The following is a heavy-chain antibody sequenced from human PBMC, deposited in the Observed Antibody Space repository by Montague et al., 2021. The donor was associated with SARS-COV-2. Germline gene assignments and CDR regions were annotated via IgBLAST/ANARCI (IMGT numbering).Heavy chain of an antibody. CDR2: IYYSGST. J-gene: IGHJ3*02. D-gene: IGHD6-19*01. CDR3: ARQENSSGWFKPDAFDI. Sequence: SETLSLTCTVSGGSISSSSYYWGWIRQPPGKGLEWIGSIYYSGSTYYNPSLKSRATISVDTSKNQFSLKLSSVTAADTDVYYCARQENSSGWFKPDAFDIWGQGTMVTVSS. V-gene: IGHV4-39*01. CDR1: GGSISSSSYY.